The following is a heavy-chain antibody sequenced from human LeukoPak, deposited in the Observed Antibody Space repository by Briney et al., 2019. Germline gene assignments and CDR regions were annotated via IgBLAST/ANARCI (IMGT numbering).Heavy chain of an antibody. CDR1: VFTFSTYG. D-gene: IGHD4-17*01. CDR2: IPSDGSDN. CDR3: AKGLGDYDDFRLGY. J-gene: IGHJ4*02. Sequence: GGSLRLSCAASVFTFSTYGFHWVRQAPGKGLEWVAFIPSDGSDNYYANSVKGRFTISRDNSKNTLYLQMNGLRSEDTAVYYCAKGLGDYDDFRLGYWGQGTLVTVSS. V-gene: IGHV3-30*02.